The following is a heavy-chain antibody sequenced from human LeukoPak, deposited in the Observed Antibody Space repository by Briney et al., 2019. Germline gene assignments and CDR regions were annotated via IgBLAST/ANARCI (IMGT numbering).Heavy chain of an antibody. J-gene: IGHJ4*02. V-gene: IGHV3-9*01. CDR2: ISWNSGSI. D-gene: IGHD6-13*01. CDR3: AKAKYSSSWYGDY. Sequence: ISWNSGSIGYADSVKGRFTISRDNTKNSLYLQMNSLRAEDTALYYCAKAKYSSSWYGDYWGQGTLVTVSS.